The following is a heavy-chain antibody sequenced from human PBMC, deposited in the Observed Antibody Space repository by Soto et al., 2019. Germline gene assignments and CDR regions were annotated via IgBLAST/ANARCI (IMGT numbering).Heavy chain of an antibody. Sequence: GESLKISCKGSGYSFTSYWISWVRQMPGKGLEWMGRIDPSDSYTNYSPSFQGRVTLSADKSVSTAYLQWNSLRASDSAIYYCARPPNSGTLFANWGQGTPVTVSS. CDR3: ARPPNSGTLFAN. J-gene: IGHJ4*02. CDR1: GYSFTSYW. D-gene: IGHD1-26*01. V-gene: IGHV5-10-1*04. CDR2: IDPSDSYT.